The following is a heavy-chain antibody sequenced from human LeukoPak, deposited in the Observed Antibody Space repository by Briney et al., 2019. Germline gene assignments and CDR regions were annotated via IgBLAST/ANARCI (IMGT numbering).Heavy chain of an antibody. CDR3: ARGGYDILTGYYKDFDY. J-gene: IGHJ4*02. Sequence: ASVKLSCKASGYTFTSYDINWVRQATGQGLEWMGWINPNSGNTGYAQKFQGRVTMTRNTSISTAYMELSSLRSEDTAVYYCARGGYDILTGYYKDFDYWGQGTLVTVSS. CDR1: GYTFTSYD. CDR2: INPNSGNT. D-gene: IGHD3-9*01. V-gene: IGHV1-8*01.